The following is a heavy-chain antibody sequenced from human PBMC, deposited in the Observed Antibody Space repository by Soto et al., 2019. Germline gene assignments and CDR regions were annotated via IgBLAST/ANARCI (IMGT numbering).Heavy chain of an antibody. V-gene: IGHV3-33*01. J-gene: IGHJ3*01. CDR2: IWYDGSNE. CDR3: ARGIVVVPAAMIDAFDF. Sequence: PGGSLRLSCAASGFTFSSYGMHWVRQAPGKGLEWVAVIWYDGSNEYYADSVKGRFTISRDNSKNTLYLQMNSLRAEDTAVYYCARGIVVVPAAMIDAFDFWGQGTMVTVSS. D-gene: IGHD2-2*01. CDR1: GFTFSSYG.